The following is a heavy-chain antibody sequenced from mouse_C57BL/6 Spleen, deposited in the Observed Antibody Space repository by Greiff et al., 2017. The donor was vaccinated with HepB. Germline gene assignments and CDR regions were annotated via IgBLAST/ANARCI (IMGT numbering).Heavy chain of an antibody. CDR2: INYDGSST. CDR1: GFTFSDYY. V-gene: IGHV5-16*01. D-gene: IGHD2-2*01. Sequence: EVKLMESEGGLVQPGSSMKLSCTASGFTFSDYYMAWVRQVPEKGLEWVANINYDGSSTYYLDSLKSRFIISRDNAKNILYLQMSSLKSEDTATYYCARDNGYDFDYWGQGTTLTVSS. CDR3: ARDNGYDFDY. J-gene: IGHJ2*01.